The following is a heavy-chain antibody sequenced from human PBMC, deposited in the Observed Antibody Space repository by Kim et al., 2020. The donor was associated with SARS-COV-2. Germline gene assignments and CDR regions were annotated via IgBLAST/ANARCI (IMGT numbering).Heavy chain of an antibody. D-gene: IGHD3-22*01. Sequence: ADSVKGRRIISRDHSKNTRYLQMNSLRAEDTAVYYCATVVFYYDAGYFKNWGQGTLVIVSS. V-gene: IGHV3-66*01. CDR3: ATVVFYYDAGYFKN. J-gene: IGHJ1*01.